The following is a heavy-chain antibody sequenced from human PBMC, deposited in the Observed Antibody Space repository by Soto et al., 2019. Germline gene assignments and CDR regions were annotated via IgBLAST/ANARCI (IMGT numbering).Heavy chain of an antibody. CDR3: TRDHSSSWKTFDY. CDR2: IRSNTFGGTK. CDR1: GFTFGDYA. V-gene: IGHV3-49*04. Sequence: GSLRLSCTASGFTFGDYAMSWVLQAPGKGLEWVGFIRSNTFGGTKEYAASVKGRFTISRDDSKSIACLQMNSLKTEDTAVYYCTRDHSSSWKTFDYWGQGTLVTVSS. D-gene: IGHD6-13*01. J-gene: IGHJ4*02.